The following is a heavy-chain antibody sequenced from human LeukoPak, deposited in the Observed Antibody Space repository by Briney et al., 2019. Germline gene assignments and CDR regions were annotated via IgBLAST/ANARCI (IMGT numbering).Heavy chain of an antibody. J-gene: IGHJ4*02. CDR3: ARDCWHYYGSGSYYNACFDY. CDR1: GYTFTSYG. V-gene: IGHV1-18*01. Sequence: ASVKVSCKASGYTFTSYGISWVRQAPGQGLEWMGLISAYNGNTNYAQKLQGRVTMTTDTSTSTAYMELRSLRSDDTAVYYCARDCWHYYGSGSYYNACFDYWGQGTLVTVSS. CDR2: ISAYNGNT. D-gene: IGHD3-10*01.